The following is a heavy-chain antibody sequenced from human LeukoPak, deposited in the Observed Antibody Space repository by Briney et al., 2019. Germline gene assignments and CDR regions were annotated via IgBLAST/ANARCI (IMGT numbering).Heavy chain of an antibody. V-gene: IGHV4-59*01. Sequence: SETLSLTCAVYGGSFSGYYWSWIRQPPGKGLEWIGYIYYSGSTNYNPSLKSRVTISVDTSKNQFSLKLSSVTAADTAVYYCTRRRGYGAFDIWGQGIMVTVSS. D-gene: IGHD5-18*01. CDR1: GGSFSGYY. J-gene: IGHJ3*02. CDR3: TRRRGYGAFDI. CDR2: IYYSGST.